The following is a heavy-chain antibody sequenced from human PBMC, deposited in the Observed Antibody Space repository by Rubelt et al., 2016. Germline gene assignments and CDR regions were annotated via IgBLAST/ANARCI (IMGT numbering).Heavy chain of an antibody. J-gene: IGHJ5*02. V-gene: IGHV5-10-1*03. Sequence: EVQLVQSGAEVKKPGESLRISCKGSGYSFTSYWISWVRQMPGKGLEWMGRIDPSDSYTNYSQSCQGHVAISADKSISTAYLQWSSRKASDTAMYYCARIPGSGSSEINWFDPWGQGTLVTVSS. CDR1: GYSFTSYW. CDR3: ARIPGSGSSEINWFDP. D-gene: IGHD3-10*01. CDR2: IDPSDSYT.